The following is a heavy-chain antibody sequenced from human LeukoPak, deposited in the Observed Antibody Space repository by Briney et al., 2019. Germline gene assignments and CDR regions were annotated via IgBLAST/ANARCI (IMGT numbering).Heavy chain of an antibody. Sequence: PSETLSPTCTVSGGSISSSSYYWGWIRQHPGKGLEWIGYIHYSGSTYYNPSLRSRMIISVDTSKNQFSLQLSSVTAADTAVYYCARVVSDCGGARCYKGYLDYWGQGTLVTVSS. CDR2: IHYSGST. V-gene: IGHV4-31*03. CDR1: GGSISSSSYY. D-gene: IGHD2-2*02. CDR3: ARVVSDCGGARCYKGYLDY. J-gene: IGHJ4*02.